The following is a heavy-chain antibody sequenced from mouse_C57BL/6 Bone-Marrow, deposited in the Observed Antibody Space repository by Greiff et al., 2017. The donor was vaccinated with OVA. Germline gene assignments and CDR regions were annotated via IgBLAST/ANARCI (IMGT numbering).Heavy chain of an antibody. D-gene: IGHD1-1*01. CDR3: ARRGYYGSSPQWYFDV. Sequence: EVKLMESGPGMVKPSQSLSLTCTVTGYSITSGYDWHWIRHFPGNKLEWMGYISYSGSTNYNPSLKSRISITHDTSKNHFFLKLNSVTTEDTATYYCARRGYYGSSPQWYFDVWGTGTTVTVSS. V-gene: IGHV3-1*01. CDR2: ISYSGST. J-gene: IGHJ1*03. CDR1: GYSITSGYD.